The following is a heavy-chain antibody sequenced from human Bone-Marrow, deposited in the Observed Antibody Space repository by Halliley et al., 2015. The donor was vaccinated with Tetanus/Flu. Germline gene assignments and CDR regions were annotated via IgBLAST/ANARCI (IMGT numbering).Heavy chain of an antibody. D-gene: IGHD7-27*01. CDR3: ARDLGNWGKGSGY. V-gene: IGHV3-21*01. J-gene: IGHJ4*01. Sequence: WSSSISSPSRSIYDADSVKGRFTISRDNAKKSLYLQRNSLRAEDTAVYYCARDLGNWGKGSGYWGHGTLVTVSS. CDR2: ISSPSRSI.